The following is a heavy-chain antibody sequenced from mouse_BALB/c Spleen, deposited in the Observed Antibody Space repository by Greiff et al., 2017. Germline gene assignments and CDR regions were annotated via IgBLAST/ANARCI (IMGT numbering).Heavy chain of an antibody. CDR3: ARNYYGSSPYYYAMDY. Sequence: VKLMESGPGLVQPSQSLSITCTVSGFSLTSYGVHWVRQSPGKGLEWLGVIWSGGSTDYNAAFISRLSISKDNSKSQVFFKMNSLQADDTAIYYCARNYYGSSPYYYAMDYWGQGTSVTVSS. D-gene: IGHD1-1*01. CDR2: IWSGGST. J-gene: IGHJ4*01. CDR1: GFSLTSYG. V-gene: IGHV2-4-1*01.